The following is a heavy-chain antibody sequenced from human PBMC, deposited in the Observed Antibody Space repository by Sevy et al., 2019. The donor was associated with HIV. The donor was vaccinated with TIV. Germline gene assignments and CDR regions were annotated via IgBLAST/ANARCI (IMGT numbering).Heavy chain of an antibody. CDR1: GGSISSGGYY. J-gene: IGHJ4*02. V-gene: IGHV4-31*03. CDR3: ARVLVDVWGSYRYPRFDY. Sequence: SETLSLTCTVSGGSISSGGYYWSWIRQHPGKGLEWIGYIYYSGSTYYNPSLKSRVTISVDTSKNQFSLKLSSVTAADTAVYYCARVLVDVWGSYRYPRFDYWGQGTLVTVSS. D-gene: IGHD3-16*02. CDR2: IYYSGST.